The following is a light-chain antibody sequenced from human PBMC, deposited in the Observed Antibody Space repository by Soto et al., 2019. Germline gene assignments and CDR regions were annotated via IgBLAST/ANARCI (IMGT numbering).Light chain of an antibody. Sequence: QSVLTQPASVSGSPGQSITISCTGTSGDIGGYNYVSWYQQHPGKAPKFMIYEVSNRPSGVSNRFSGSKSGNMASLTISGLQAEDEADYYCSSYTSSSTWVFGGGTKLTVL. CDR1: SGDIGGYNY. CDR3: SSYTSSSTWV. J-gene: IGLJ3*02. V-gene: IGLV2-14*01. CDR2: EVS.